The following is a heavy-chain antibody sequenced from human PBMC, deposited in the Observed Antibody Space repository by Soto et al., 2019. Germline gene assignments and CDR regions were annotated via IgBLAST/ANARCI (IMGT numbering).Heavy chain of an antibody. CDR1: GFTFSSYA. V-gene: IGHV3-30-3*01. CDR3: ARGGCISTSCYAYYYYYGMDV. Sequence: GGSLRLSCAASGFTFSSYAMHWVRQAPGKGLEWVAVISYDGSNKYYADSVKGRFTISRDNSKNTLYLQMNSLRAEDTAVYYCARGGCISTSCYAYYYYYGMDVSGQGTTVTVSS. J-gene: IGHJ6*02. D-gene: IGHD2-2*01. CDR2: ISYDGSNK.